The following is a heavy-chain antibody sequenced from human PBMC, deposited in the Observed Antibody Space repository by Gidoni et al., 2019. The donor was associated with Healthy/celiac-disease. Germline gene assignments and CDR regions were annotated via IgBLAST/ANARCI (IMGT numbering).Heavy chain of an antibody. Sequence: QLQLQESGPGLVKPSETLSLTCTVSGGSISSSSYYWGWIRQPPGKGLEWIGSIYYSGSTYYNPSLKSRVTISVDTSKNQFSLKLSSVTAADTAVYYCARDSVHLLEWSSIWGQGTMVTVSS. CDR1: GGSISSSSYY. D-gene: IGHD3-3*01. J-gene: IGHJ3*02. V-gene: IGHV4-39*07. CDR3: ARDSVHLLEWSSI. CDR2: IYYSGST.